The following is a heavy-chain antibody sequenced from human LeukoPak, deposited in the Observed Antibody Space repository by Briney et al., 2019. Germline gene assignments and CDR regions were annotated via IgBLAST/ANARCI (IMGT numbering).Heavy chain of an antibody. D-gene: IGHD6-6*01. J-gene: IGHJ3*02. CDR3: ARFHEYSSSPDAFDI. V-gene: IGHV5-51*01. Sequence: GESLKISCKGSGYSFTSYWIGWVRQIPGKGLEWMGIIYPGDSDTRYSPSFQGQVTISADKSISTAYLQWSSLKASDTAMYYCARFHEYSSSPDAFDIWGQGTMVTVSS. CDR2: IYPGDSDT. CDR1: GYSFTSYW.